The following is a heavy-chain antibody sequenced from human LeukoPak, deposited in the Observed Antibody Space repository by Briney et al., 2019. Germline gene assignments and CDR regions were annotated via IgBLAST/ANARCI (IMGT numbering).Heavy chain of an antibody. J-gene: IGHJ4*02. CDR2: ISYDGSNK. CDR1: GFTFSSYG. D-gene: IGHD4-23*01. Sequence: GRSLRLSCAASGFTFSSYGMHWVRQAPGKGPEWVAVISYDGSNKYYADSVKGRFTISRDNSKNTLYLQMNSLRAEDTAVYYCARDPSALTTVVTFFDYWGQGTLVTVSS. V-gene: IGHV3-30*03. CDR3: ARDPSALTTVVTFFDY.